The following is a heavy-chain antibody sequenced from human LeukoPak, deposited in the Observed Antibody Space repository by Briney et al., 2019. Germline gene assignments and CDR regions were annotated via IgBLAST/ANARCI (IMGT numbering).Heavy chain of an antibody. V-gene: IGHV4-31*03. CDR2: ISYSGST. D-gene: IGHD4-11*01. CDR1: GGSINSGTYY. J-gene: IGHJ4*02. CDR3: ERGGRTTVTKY. Sequence: SETLSLTCTVSGGSINSGTYYWSWIRQHPGKGLEWIGYISYSGSTYYNSSLKSRVTISLDTPENQFSLKLSSVTAADTAVYYCERGGRTTVTKYWGQGILVTVSS.